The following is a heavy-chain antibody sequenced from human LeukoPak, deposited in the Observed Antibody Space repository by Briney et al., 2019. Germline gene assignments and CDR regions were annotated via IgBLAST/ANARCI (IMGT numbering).Heavy chain of an antibody. CDR1: GFTFSSYS. J-gene: IGHJ4*02. CDR2: ISSSSSTI. Sequence: GGSLRLSCAASGFTFSSYSMNWVRQAPGKGLEWVSYISSSSSTIYYADSVKGRFTISRDNAKNSLYLQMNSLRAEDTAVYYCAREAYYYDSSGSIDYWGQGTLVTVSS. CDR3: AREAYYYDSSGSIDY. D-gene: IGHD3-22*01. V-gene: IGHV3-48*01.